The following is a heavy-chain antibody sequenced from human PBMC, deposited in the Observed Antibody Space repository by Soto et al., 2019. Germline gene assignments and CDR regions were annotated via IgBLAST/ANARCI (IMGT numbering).Heavy chain of an antibody. D-gene: IGHD2-2*01. CDR3: AKIKLVHIAVIPAAVGS. V-gene: IGHV3-23*01. Sequence: GGSLRLSCAASGFSFDSYAMSWVRQAPGKGLEWVSVISGSGTSTHYADSVKGRLTISRDNSKNTLYLQMNSLNAEDTAVYYCAKIKLVHIAVIPAAVGSWGQGTLVTVSS. J-gene: IGHJ5*01. CDR1: GFSFDSYA. CDR2: ISGSGTST.